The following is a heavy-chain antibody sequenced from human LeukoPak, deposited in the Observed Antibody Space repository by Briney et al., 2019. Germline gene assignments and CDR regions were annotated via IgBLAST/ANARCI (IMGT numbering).Heavy chain of an antibody. CDR1: GFTFSSYS. D-gene: IGHD4-17*01. V-gene: IGHV3-21*04. CDR3: TRHWDYGDYAAPATKDV. CDR2: ISSSSSYI. J-gene: IGHJ6*01. Sequence: PGGSLGLSCAASGFTFSSYSMNWVRQAPGKGLEWVSSISSSSSYIYYADSVKGRFTISRDNAKNSLYLQMNSLKTEDTAVYYCTRHWDYGDYAAPATKDVWAQDTTVTVAS.